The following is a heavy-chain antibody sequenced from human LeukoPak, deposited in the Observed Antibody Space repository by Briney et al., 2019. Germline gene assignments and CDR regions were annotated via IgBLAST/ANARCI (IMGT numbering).Heavy chain of an antibody. CDR2: ISSSSSYI. Sequence: PGGSLRLSCAASGFTFSSYAMSWVRQAPGKGLEWVSSISSSSSYIYYADSVKGRFTISRDNAKNSLYLQMNSLRAEDTAVYYCARGDGYDFFDYWGQGTLVTVSS. D-gene: IGHD5-24*01. CDR1: GFTFSSYA. J-gene: IGHJ4*02. CDR3: ARGDGYDFFDY. V-gene: IGHV3-21*01.